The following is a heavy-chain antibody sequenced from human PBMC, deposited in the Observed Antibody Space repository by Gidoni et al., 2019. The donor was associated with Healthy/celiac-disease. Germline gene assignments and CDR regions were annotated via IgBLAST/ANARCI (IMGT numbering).Heavy chain of an antibody. CDR2: IYYSGST. CDR3: ARFHDIYDYYGMDV. D-gene: IGHD3-22*01. Sequence: QGQLQESGPGRVKPSKNLSITCNVSGGSISSGGYYWSWIRQHPGKGLEWLGYIYYSGSTYYIPSLQRRVTISLDTSKNQFSLKLSSVSAADTAVYYCARFHDIYDYYGMDVWGHGTTVTVSS. CDR1: GGSISSGGYY. J-gene: IGHJ6*02. V-gene: IGHV4-31*03.